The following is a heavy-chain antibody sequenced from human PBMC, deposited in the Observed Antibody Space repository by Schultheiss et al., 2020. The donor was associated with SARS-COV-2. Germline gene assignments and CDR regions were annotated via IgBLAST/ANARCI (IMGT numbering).Heavy chain of an antibody. CDR1: GFTFSSYA. V-gene: IGHV3-30*04. Sequence: GGSLRLSCAASGFTFSSYAMHWVRQAPGKGLEWVAVISYDGSNKYYADSVKGRFTISRDNSKNTLYLQMNSLRAEDTAVYYCARAWPPLTVTTYYYMDVWGKGTTVTVSS. CDR2: ISYDGSNK. CDR3: ARAWPPLTVTTYYYMDV. J-gene: IGHJ6*03. D-gene: IGHD4-11*01.